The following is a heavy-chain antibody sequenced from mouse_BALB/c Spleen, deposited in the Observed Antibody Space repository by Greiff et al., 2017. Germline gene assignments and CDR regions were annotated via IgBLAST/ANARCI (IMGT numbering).Heavy chain of an antibody. Sequence: EVKLVESGGGLVKPGGSLKLSCAASGFTFSSYAMSWVRQTPEKRLEWVASISSGGSTYYPDSVKGRFTISRDNARNILYLQMSSLRSEDTAMYYCARRWPDWYFDGWGAGTTVTVSS. D-gene: IGHD2-3*01. CDR2: ISSGGST. J-gene: IGHJ1*01. CDR1: GFTFSSYA. V-gene: IGHV5-6-5*01. CDR3: ARRWPDWYFDG.